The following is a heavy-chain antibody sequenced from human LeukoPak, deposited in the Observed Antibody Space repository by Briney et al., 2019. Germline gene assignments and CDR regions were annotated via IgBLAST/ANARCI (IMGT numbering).Heavy chain of an antibody. D-gene: IGHD3-10*01. Sequence: GGSLRLSCAASGFTFSSYAMSWVRQAPGKGLEWVSAISGSGGSTYYADSVKGRFTISRDNSKNTLYLQMNSLGAEDTAVYYCAKDPADYYGSGSYPLDYWGQGTLVTVSS. J-gene: IGHJ4*02. CDR2: ISGSGGST. V-gene: IGHV3-23*01. CDR1: GFTFSSYA. CDR3: AKDPADYYGSGSYPLDY.